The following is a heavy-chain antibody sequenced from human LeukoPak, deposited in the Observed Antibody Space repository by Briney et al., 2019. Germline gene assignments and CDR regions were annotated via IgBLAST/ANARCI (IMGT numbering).Heavy chain of an antibody. CDR3: ARDGGWNDARLDY. CDR1: GVSISSSNSY. V-gene: IGHV4-39*07. Sequence: SETLSLTCTVSGVSISSSNSYWGWIRQPPGKGLEWIGSIYYSGNTYYNASLKSQVSISIDTSKNQFSLKLTSVTAADTAVYYCARDGGWNDARLDYWGQGTLVTVSS. D-gene: IGHD1-1*01. J-gene: IGHJ4*02. CDR2: IYYSGNT.